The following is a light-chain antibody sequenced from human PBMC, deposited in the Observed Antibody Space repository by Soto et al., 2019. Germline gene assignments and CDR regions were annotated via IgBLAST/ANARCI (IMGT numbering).Light chain of an antibody. Sequence: EIVLTQSPGTLSLSPGERATLSCRASQSVSNNYLAWYQQKPGQAPRLLISGASNRATGIPDRFSGSGSGTDFTLAISRLEPEDSAVYYCQQYGTSPFTFGHGTKVEIK. J-gene: IGKJ3*01. CDR2: GAS. CDR1: QSVSNNY. CDR3: QQYGTSPFT. V-gene: IGKV3-20*01.